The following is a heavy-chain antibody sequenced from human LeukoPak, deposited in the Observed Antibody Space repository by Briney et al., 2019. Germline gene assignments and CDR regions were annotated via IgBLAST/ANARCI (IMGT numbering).Heavy chain of an antibody. CDR1: GFTFSSYS. J-gene: IGHJ1*01. D-gene: IGHD3-22*01. V-gene: IGHV3-66*01. CDR2: IYSGGGT. CDR3: ARSPYFDTSGYYFGGDQY. Sequence: PGGSLRLSCAASGFTFSSYSMNWVRQAPGKGLEWVSVIYSGGGTYYADSVKGRFTISRDNSKNTLYLQMNSLRAEDTAVYYCARSPYFDTSGYYFGGDQYWGQGTLVTVSS.